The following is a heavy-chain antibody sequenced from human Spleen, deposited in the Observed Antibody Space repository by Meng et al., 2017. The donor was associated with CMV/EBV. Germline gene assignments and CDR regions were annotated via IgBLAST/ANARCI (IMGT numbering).Heavy chain of an antibody. V-gene: IGHV4-59*01. Sequence: SETLSLTCTVSGGSISSYYWSWIRQPPGKGLEWIGYIYYSGSTNYNPSLKSRVTISVDTSKNQFSLKLSSVTAADTAVYYCAREEIGATRGDWFDPWGQGALVTVSS. CDR3: AREEIGATRGDWFDP. D-gene: IGHD1-26*01. J-gene: IGHJ5*02. CDR1: GGSISSYY. CDR2: IYYSGST.